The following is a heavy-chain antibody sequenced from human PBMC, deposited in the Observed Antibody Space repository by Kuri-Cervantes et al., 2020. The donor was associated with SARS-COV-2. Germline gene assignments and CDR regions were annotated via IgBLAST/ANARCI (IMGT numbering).Heavy chain of an antibody. CDR2: IKQDGSEK. CDR3: ARDSPEDIVVVPATMEPYYFDY. J-gene: IGHJ4*02. Sequence: GESLKISWAASGFTFSSYWMSWVRQAPGKGLEWVANIKQDGSEKYYVDSVKGRFTISRDNAKNSLYLQMNGLRAEDTAVYYCARDSPEDIVVVPATMEPYYFDYWGQGTLVTVSS. CDR1: GFTFSSYW. D-gene: IGHD2-2*01. V-gene: IGHV3-7*01.